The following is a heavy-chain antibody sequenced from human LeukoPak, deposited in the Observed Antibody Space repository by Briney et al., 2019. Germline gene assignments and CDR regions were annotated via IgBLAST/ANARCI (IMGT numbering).Heavy chain of an antibody. Sequence: ASVKVSCKVSGYTLTELSMHWVRQAPGKGLEWMGGFDPEDGETIYAQKFQGRVTMTEDTSTDTAYMELSSLRSEDTAVYYCATVTYGSGSHHAFDIWGQGTMVTVSS. D-gene: IGHD3-10*01. J-gene: IGHJ3*02. CDR3: ATVTYGSGSHHAFDI. V-gene: IGHV1-24*01. CDR2: FDPEDGET. CDR1: GYTLTELS.